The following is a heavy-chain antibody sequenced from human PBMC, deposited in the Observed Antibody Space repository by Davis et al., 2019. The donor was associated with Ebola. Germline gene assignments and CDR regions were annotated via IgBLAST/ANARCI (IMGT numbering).Heavy chain of an antibody. CDR1: GGSISSYN. V-gene: IGHV4-59*12. CDR2: IYYSGST. Sequence: SETLSLTCTVSGGSISSYNWSWIRQPPGKGLEWIGYIYYSGSTNYNPSLKSRVTISVDTSKNQFSLKLSSVTAADTAVYYCARGPPYYYGSGNPVDTWGQGTLVTVSS. D-gene: IGHD3-10*01. J-gene: IGHJ4*02. CDR3: ARGPPYYYGSGNPVDT.